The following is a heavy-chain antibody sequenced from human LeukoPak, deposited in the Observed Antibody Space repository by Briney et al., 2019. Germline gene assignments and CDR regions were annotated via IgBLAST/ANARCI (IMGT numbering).Heavy chain of an antibody. CDR2: ISAYNGNT. J-gene: IGHJ6*02. CDR3: ARGKEARTTVVTPSLFDGMDV. Sequence: ASVKVSCKASGYTFTSYGISWVRQAPGQGLEWMGWISAYNGNTNYAQKLQGRVTMTTNTSTSTAYMELRSLRSDDTAVYYCARGKEARTTVVTPSLFDGMDVWGQGTTVTVSS. V-gene: IGHV1-18*01. D-gene: IGHD4-23*01. CDR1: GYTFTSYG.